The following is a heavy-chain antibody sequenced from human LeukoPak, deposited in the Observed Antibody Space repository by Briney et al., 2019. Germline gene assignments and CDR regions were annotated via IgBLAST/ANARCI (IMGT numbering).Heavy chain of an antibody. J-gene: IGHJ4*02. CDR2: LNEDGSEK. CDR3: ARNLPAADY. V-gene: IGHV3-7*01. D-gene: IGHD2-2*01. CDR1: GFTFSSYA. Sequence: GGSLRLSCAASGFTFSSYAMSWARQAPGKGLEWVANLNEDGSEKYYVDSVKGRFTISRDNAKNSLYLQMNSLRAEDTAVYYCARNLPAADYWGQGTLVTVSS.